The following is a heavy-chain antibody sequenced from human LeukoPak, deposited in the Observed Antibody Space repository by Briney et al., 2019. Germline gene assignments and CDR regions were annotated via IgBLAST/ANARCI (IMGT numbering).Heavy chain of an antibody. CDR1: GFTVSSNY. CDR3: ARQDVLRFLEWSPDAFDI. D-gene: IGHD3-3*01. J-gene: IGHJ3*02. CDR2: IYSGGST. Sequence: PGGSLRLSCAASGFTVSSNYMSWVRQAPGKGLEGVSVIYSGGSTYYADSVKGRFTISRDNSKNTLYLQMNSLRAEDTAVYYCARQDVLRFLEWSPDAFDIWGQGTMVTVSS. V-gene: IGHV3-66*02.